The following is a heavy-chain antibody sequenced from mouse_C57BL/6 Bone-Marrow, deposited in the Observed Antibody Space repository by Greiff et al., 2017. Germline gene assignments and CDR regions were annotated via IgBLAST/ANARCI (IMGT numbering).Heavy chain of an antibody. D-gene: IGHD2-3*01. CDR1: GFNIKNTY. CDR3: ARRRVYDGYYVPCDY. V-gene: IGHV14-3*01. CDR2: IDPANGNT. Sequence: EVQLQQSVAELVRPGASVKLSCTASGFNIKNTYMHWVKQRPEQGLEWIGRIDPANGNTNYAPKFQGKATITADTSSTPTYLQLSSLTSEDTAIYYCARRRVYDGYYVPCDYWGQGTTLTVSS. J-gene: IGHJ2*01.